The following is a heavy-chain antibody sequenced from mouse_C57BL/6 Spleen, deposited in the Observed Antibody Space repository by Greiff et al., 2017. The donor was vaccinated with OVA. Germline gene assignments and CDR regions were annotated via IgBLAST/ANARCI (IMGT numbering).Heavy chain of an antibody. D-gene: IGHD2-14*01. CDR1: GYTFTSYW. V-gene: IGHV1-74*01. CDR3: AIAGTGTTWFAY. J-gene: IGHJ3*01. CDR2: IHPYDSDT. Sequence: QVQLQQPGAELVKPGASVKVSCKASGYTFTSYWMHWVKQRPGQGLEWIGRIHPYDSDTNYNQKFKGKATLTVDKSSSTAYMQLSSLTSEDSAVYYCAIAGTGTTWFAYWGQGTLVTVSA.